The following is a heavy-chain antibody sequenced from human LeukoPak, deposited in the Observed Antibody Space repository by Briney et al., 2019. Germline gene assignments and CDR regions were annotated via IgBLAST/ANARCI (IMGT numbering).Heavy chain of an antibody. CDR2: IYTSGST. CDR3: ARDGHNWNDDGMDV. D-gene: IGHD1-20*01. CDR1: DGSISSGSYY. V-gene: IGHV4-61*02. Sequence: SQTLSLTCTVSDGSISSGSYYWSWIRQPAGKGLEWIGRIYTSGSTNYNPSLKSRVTISVDTSKNQFSLKLSSVTAADTAVYYCARDGHNWNDDGMDVWGQGTTVTVSS. J-gene: IGHJ6*02.